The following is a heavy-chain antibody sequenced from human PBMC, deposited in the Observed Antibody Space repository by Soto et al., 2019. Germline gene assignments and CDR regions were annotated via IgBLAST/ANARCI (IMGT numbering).Heavy chain of an antibody. J-gene: IGHJ6*02. V-gene: IGHV1-69*01. CDR3: ARDLWSSAAYYSGMAG. D-gene: IGHD3-22*01. CDR2: IIPIFGTA. CDR1: GSFNIYA. Sequence: GSFNIYAVSVARQENGEGLEWMGGIIPIFGTANYAQKFQGRVTITADESTSTAYMELSSLRSEDTAVYYCARDLWSSAAYYSGMAGRGHGTT.